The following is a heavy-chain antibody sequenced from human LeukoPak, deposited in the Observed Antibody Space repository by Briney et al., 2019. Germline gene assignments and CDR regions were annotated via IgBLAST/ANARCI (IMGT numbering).Heavy chain of an antibody. CDR1: GGSISSSSYY. V-gene: IGHV4-39*01. Sequence: SETLSLTCTVSGGSISSSSYYWGWIRQPPGKGLEWIGSIYYSGSTYYNPSLKSRVTISVDTSKNQFPLKLSSVTAADTAVYYCASLKYSYGYFDYWGQGTLVTVSS. CDR3: ASLKYSYGYFDY. CDR2: IYYSGST. D-gene: IGHD5-18*01. J-gene: IGHJ4*02.